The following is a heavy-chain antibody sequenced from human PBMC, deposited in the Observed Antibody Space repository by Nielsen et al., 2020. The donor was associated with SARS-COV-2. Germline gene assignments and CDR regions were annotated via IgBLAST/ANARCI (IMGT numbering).Heavy chain of an antibody. Sequence: GGSLRLSCAASGFSFSRYSMNWVRQAPGKGLEWVSSISSSSSCIYYADSVKGRFTISRDNAKNSLYLQMNSLRADDTAVYYCARGGWVSYWGQGTLVTVSS. CDR2: ISSSSSCI. J-gene: IGHJ4*02. V-gene: IGHV3-21*01. CDR1: GFSFSRYS. D-gene: IGHD3-10*01. CDR3: ARGGWVSY.